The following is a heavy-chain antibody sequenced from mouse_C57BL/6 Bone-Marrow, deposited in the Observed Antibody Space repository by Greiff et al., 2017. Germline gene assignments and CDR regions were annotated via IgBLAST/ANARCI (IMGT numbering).Heavy chain of an antibody. CDR1: GYAFTNYL. CDR2: INPGSGGT. Sequence: QVQLQQSGAELVRPGTSVKVSCKASGYAFTNYLIEWVKQRPGQGLEWIGVINPGSGGTNYNEKFKGKATLTADKSSSTAYMQLSGLTSEDSAVYFGARPYDYRCAMDYWGQGTSVTVSS. V-gene: IGHV1-54*01. J-gene: IGHJ4*01. D-gene: IGHD2-4*01. CDR3: ARPYDYRCAMDY.